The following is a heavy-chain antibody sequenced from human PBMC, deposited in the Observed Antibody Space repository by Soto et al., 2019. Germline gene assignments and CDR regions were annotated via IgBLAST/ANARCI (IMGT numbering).Heavy chain of an antibody. CDR3: AGCQYYFDY. V-gene: IGHV3-30*03. CDR1: GFPFRSYG. CDR2: ISHDGSNK. J-gene: IGHJ4*02. Sequence: QVQLVESGGGVVQPGRSLRLSCAASGFPFRSYGMHWARQAPGKGLEWVALISHDGSNKYYADSVKGRFTISRDNSKNMLYLQMSSLRTEDTAVYYCAGCQYYFDYCGQGTLVSVSS.